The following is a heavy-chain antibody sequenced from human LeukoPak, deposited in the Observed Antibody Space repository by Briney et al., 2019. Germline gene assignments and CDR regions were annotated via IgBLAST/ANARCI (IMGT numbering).Heavy chain of an antibody. J-gene: IGHJ4*02. CDR1: GGSISSYY. CDR2: IYYSGST. D-gene: IGHD3-22*01. CDR3: ARGTDSSAYFDY. Sequence: SETLSLTCTVSGGSISSYYWSWIRQPPGKGLEWIGYIYYSGSTNYNPSLKSRVTISVDTSKSQFSLKLSSVTAADTAVYYCARGTDSSAYFDYWGQGTLVTVSS. V-gene: IGHV4-59*01.